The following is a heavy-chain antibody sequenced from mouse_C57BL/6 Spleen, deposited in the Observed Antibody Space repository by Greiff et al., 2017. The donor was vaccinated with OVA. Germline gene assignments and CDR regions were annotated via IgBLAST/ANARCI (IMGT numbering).Heavy chain of an antibody. CDR2: ILPGSGST. Sequence: QVQLKQSGAELMKPGASVKLSCKATGYTFTGYWIEWVKQRPGHGLEWIGEILPGSGSTNYNEKFKGKATFTADTSSNTAYMQLSSLTTEDSAIYYCARRGIPYYGSSYDAMDYWGQGTSVTVSS. D-gene: IGHD1-1*01. J-gene: IGHJ4*01. V-gene: IGHV1-9*01. CDR1: GYTFTGYW. CDR3: ARRGIPYYGSSYDAMDY.